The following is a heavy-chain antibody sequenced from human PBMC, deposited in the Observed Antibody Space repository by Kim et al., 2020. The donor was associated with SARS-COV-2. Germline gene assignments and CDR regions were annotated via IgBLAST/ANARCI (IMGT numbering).Heavy chain of an antibody. CDR2: IYYSGST. D-gene: IGHD6-13*01. V-gene: IGHV4-59*01. CDR3: ARENAWANFPGVAAAV. Sequence: SETLSLTCTVSGGSISSYYWSWIRQPPGKGLEWIGYIYYSGSTNYNPSLKSRVTISVDAPTNKFSLKLSSVPSADTAVYYYARENAWANFPGVAAAVW. J-gene: IGHJ3*01. CDR1: GGSISSYY.